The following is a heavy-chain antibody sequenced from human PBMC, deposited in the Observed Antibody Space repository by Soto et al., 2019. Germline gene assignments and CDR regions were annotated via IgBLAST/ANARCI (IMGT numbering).Heavy chain of an antibody. D-gene: IGHD6-19*01. CDR3: ARVPTLIAVAEPVIDY. CDR1: GFTFSSYA. CDR2: ISYDGSNK. V-gene: IGHV3-30-3*01. J-gene: IGHJ4*02. Sequence: QVQLVESGGGVVQPGRSLRLSCAASGFTFSSYAMHWVRQAPGKGLEWVAVISYDGSNKYYADSVKGRFTISRDNSKNTLYLQMNSLRAEDTAVYYCARVPTLIAVAEPVIDYWGQGTLVTVSS.